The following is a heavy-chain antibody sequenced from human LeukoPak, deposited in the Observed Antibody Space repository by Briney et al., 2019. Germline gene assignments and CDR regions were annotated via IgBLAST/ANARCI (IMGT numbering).Heavy chain of an antibody. V-gene: IGHV3-30-3*01. CDR3: ARGISLGYCSGGSCYRSLLNY. J-gene: IGHJ4*02. D-gene: IGHD2-15*01. Sequence: PGRSLRLSCAASGFTFSSYAMHWVRQAPGKGLEWVAVISYDGSNKYYADSVKGRFTISRDNSKDTLYLQMNSLRAEDTAVYYCARGISLGYCSGGSCYRSLLNYWGQGTLVTVSS. CDR2: ISYDGSNK. CDR1: GFTFSSYA.